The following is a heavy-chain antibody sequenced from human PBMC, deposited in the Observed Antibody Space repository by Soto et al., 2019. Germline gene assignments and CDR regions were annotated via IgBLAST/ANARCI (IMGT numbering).Heavy chain of an antibody. CDR1: GGSISSSSYY. V-gene: IGHV4-39*01. CDR3: ARQHLVDTAMVRSYIDY. CDR2: IYYSGST. D-gene: IGHD5-18*01. Sequence: SETLSLTCTVSGGSISSSSYYWGWIRQPPGKGLEWIGSIYYSGSTYYNPSLKSRVTISVDTSKNQFSLKLSSVTAADTAVYYCARQHLVDTAMVRSYIDYWGQGTLVTVSS. J-gene: IGHJ4*02.